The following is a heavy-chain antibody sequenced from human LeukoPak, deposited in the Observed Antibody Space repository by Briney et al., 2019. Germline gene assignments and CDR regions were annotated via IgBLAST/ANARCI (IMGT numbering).Heavy chain of an antibody. CDR1: GFTFSSYE. J-gene: IGHJ2*01. CDR3: ARLETHWNYWYFDL. D-gene: IGHD1-1*01. CDR2: ISSSDRTI. Sequence: GGSVRLSCAASGFTFSSYEMNWVRQAPGKGLEWVSYISSSDRTIYYADSVKGRFTISRDNAKNTLYLQMSSLRDEDTAVYYCARLETHWNYWYFDLWGRGTLVTVSS. V-gene: IGHV3-48*03.